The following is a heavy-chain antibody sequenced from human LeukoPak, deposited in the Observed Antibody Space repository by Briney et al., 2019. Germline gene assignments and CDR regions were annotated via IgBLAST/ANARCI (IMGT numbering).Heavy chain of an antibody. Sequence: GGSLRLSCAASGFTFSSYWMSWVRQAPGKGLEWVANIKQDGSEKYYVDSVKGRFTISRDNAKNSLYLQMNSLRAEDTAVYYCATQYSSGWSDAFDIWGQGTMVTVSS. V-gene: IGHV3-7*05. J-gene: IGHJ3*02. CDR2: IKQDGSEK. D-gene: IGHD6-19*01. CDR1: GFTFSSYW. CDR3: ATQYSSGWSDAFDI.